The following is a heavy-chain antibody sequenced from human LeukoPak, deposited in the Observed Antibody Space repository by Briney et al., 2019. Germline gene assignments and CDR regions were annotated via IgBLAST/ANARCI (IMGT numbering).Heavy chain of an antibody. J-gene: IGHJ4*02. CDR2: INPNSGGT. CDR1: GYTFTGYY. V-gene: IGHV1-2*02. Sequence: ASVKVSCKASGYTFTGYYMHWVRQAPGQGLEWMGWINPNSGGTNYAQKFQGRVTMTRDTSISTAYMELSRLRSDDTAVYYCARDRGNIAAAGFFDYWGQGTLVTVSS. CDR3: ARDRGNIAAAGFFDY. D-gene: IGHD6-13*01.